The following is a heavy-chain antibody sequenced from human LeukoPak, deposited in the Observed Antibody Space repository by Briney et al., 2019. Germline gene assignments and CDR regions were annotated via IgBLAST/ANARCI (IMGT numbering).Heavy chain of an antibody. Sequence: GGSLRLSCAASGFTFSSYWMSWVRQAPGKGLEWGAKIKEDGSEKYYVDSVKGRFTISRDNAKNSLDLQMSSLRAEDTAVYYCARDAVTAITNYYYYGMDVWGQGTTVTVSS. V-gene: IGHV3-7*04. CDR1: GFTFSSYW. J-gene: IGHJ6*02. D-gene: IGHD2-21*02. CDR2: IKEDGSEK. CDR3: ARDAVTAITNYYYYGMDV.